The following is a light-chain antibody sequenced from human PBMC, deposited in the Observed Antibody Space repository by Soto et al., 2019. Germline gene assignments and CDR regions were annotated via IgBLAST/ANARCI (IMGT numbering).Light chain of an antibody. Sequence: EIVLTQSPGTLSLSPGERATLSCRASQSVRSNYLAWYQQKPGQAPSLLIYGASTRATGIPDRFSGSGSGKDLTLTITRLEPEDFAVCYCHQYGNSPGTFGQGTKLEIK. CDR2: GAS. V-gene: IGKV3-20*01. CDR1: QSVRSNY. CDR3: HQYGNSPGT. J-gene: IGKJ2*01.